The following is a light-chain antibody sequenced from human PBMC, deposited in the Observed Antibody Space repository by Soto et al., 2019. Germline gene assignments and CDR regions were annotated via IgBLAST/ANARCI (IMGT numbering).Light chain of an antibody. CDR2: AAS. CDR3: QHANSVPIP. V-gene: IGKV1-39*01. Sequence: DVQLTQSPYSLSASVGDRVTITFLASQSISSYLNWYQQKPGKAPKLLIYAASSLQSGVPSRFSGSGSGTDFTLTISSLQPEDFATYYCQHANSVPIPFGQATRPAI. J-gene: IGKJ5*01. CDR1: QSISSY.